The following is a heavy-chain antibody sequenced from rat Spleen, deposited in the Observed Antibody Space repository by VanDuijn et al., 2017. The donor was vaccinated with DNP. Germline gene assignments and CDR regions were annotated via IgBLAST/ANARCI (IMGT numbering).Heavy chain of an antibody. Sequence: EVQLVESDGGLVQPGRSLKLSCAASGFTFSDYYMAWVRQAPTKGREWVATVSYDGSSTYYRDSVKGRFTISRDNAKSTLYLQMDSLRSEDTATYYCASHNSGYFDYWGQGVMVTVSS. V-gene: IGHV5-29*01. J-gene: IGHJ2*01. CDR1: GFTFSDYY. D-gene: IGHD4-3*01. CDR2: VSYDGSST. CDR3: ASHNSGYFDY.